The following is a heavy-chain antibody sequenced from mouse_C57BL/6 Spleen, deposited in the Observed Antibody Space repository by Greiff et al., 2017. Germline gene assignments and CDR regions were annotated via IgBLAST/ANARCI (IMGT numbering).Heavy chain of an antibody. CDR1: GYTFTDYY. CDR2: IYPGSGNT. J-gene: IGHJ4*01. V-gene: IGHV1-76*01. Sequence: VKVVESGAELVRPGASVKLSCKASGYTFTDYYINWVKQRPGQGLEWIARIYPGSGNTYYNEKFKGKATLTAEKSSSTAYMQLSSLTSEDSAVYFCARTADYYGSSPSAMDYWGQGTSVTVSS. D-gene: IGHD1-1*01. CDR3: ARTADYYGSSPSAMDY.